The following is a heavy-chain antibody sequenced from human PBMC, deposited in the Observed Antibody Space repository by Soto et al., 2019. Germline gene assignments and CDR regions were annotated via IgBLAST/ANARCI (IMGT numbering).Heavy chain of an antibody. V-gene: IGHV4-34*01. CDR3: GRGRGGRRRFNDV. CDR2: INHSGST. CDR1: GGSFSGYY. J-gene: IGHJ6*02. Sequence: PSYTLSLPCGVYGGSFSGYYWRRIRQPPGKWLEWIGEINHSGSTNYNPSLKSRVTISVDTSKNQFSLKLASVTAADTAVYYGGRGRGGRRRFNDVSGQITTVT. D-gene: IGHD3-16*01.